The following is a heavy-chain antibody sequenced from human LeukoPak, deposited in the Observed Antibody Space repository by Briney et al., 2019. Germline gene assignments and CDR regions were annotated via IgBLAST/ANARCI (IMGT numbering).Heavy chain of an antibody. D-gene: IGHD3-22*01. V-gene: IGHV3-23*01. Sequence: GGSLRLSWAASGFTLSNYAMTWVRQAPGKGLEWVSAIGGKGGSTYYADSVKGRFTISRDNSKNTLYLQMNSLRAEDTAVYYCAKGHYDSTEDYYMDVWGKGTTVTVSS. J-gene: IGHJ6*03. CDR2: IGGKGGST. CDR1: GFTLSNYA. CDR3: AKGHYDSTEDYYMDV.